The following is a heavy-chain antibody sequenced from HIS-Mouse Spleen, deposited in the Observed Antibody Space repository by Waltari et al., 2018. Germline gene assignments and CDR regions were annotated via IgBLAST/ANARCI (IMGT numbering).Heavy chain of an antibody. CDR2: IYSSGST. D-gene: IGHD2-15*01. Sequence: QLQLQESGPGLVKPSETLSLTCTVSGGPISSSLYYWGWVRQPPGKGLEWIGSIYSSGSTYYNPSLKSRVTISVDTSKNQFSLKLSSVTAADTAVYYCARPTEIGYCSGGSCRDAFDIWGQVTMSPASS. V-gene: IGHV4-39*01. CDR1: GGPISSSLYY. J-gene: IGHJ3*02. CDR3: ARPTEIGYCSGGSCRDAFDI.